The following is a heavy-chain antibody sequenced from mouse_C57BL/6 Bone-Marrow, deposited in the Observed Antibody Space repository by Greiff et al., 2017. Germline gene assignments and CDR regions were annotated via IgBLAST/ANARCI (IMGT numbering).Heavy chain of an antibody. CDR3: ARRGVYYYGSSPFAY. J-gene: IGHJ3*01. Sequence: VQLKQSGPELVKPGASVKIPCKASGYTFTDYNMDWVKQSHGKSLEWIGDLNPNNGGTIDNQKFKGKATLTVDKSSSTAYMELRSLTSEDTAVYYFARRGVYYYGSSPFAYWGQGTLVTVSA. D-gene: IGHD1-1*01. V-gene: IGHV1-18*01. CDR1: GYTFTDYN. CDR2: LNPNNGGT.